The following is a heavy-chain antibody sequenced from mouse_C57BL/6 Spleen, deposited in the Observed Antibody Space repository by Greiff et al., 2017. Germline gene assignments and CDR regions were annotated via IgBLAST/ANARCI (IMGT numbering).Heavy chain of an antibody. CDR2: ISYDGSN. CDR1: GYSITSGYY. D-gene: IGHD1-1*01. V-gene: IGHV3-6*01. Sequence: EVKLMESGPGLVKPSQSLSLTCSVTGYSITSGYYWNWIRQFPGNKLEWMGYISYDGSNNYNPSLKNRISITRDTSKNQFFLKLNSVTTEDTATYYCAREGTTVVADYFDYWGQGATLTVSS. CDR3: AREGTTVVADYFDY. J-gene: IGHJ2*01.